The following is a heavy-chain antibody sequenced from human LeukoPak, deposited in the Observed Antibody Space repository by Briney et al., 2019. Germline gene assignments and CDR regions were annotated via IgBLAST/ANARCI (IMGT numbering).Heavy chain of an antibody. J-gene: IGHJ4*02. CDR3: ARGSRWLSYGYSLSYFDY. Sequence: SETLSLTCTVSGGSISSSSYYWGWIRQPPGKGLEWIGSIYSSGSTYYNPSLQSRVTISVDTSKNQFSLKLSSVTAADTAVYYCARGSRWLSYGYSLSYFDYWGQGTLVTVSS. CDR1: GGSISSSSYY. CDR2: IYSSGST. D-gene: IGHD5-18*01. V-gene: IGHV4-39*07.